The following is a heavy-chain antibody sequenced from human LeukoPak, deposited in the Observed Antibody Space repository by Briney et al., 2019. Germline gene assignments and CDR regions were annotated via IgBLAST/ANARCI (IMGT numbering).Heavy chain of an antibody. CDR2: IYYSGST. J-gene: IGHJ4*02. Sequence: SETLSLTCTVSGGSVSSVTYYWSWIRQPPGKGLEWIGYIYYSGSTKYNPSLKSRVTISMDTSKNQFSLKLSSVTAADTAVYYCARGIAAPDYWGQGTLVTVSS. V-gene: IGHV4-61*01. CDR3: ARGIAAPDY. CDR1: GGSVSSVTYY.